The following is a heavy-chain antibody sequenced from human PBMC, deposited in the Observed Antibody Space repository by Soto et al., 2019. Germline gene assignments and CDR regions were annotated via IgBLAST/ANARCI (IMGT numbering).Heavy chain of an antibody. CDR1: GFTFSSYS. Sequence: GGSLRLSCAASGFTFSSYSMNWVRQAPGKGLEWVSYISSSSSTIYYADSVKGRFTISRDNAKNSLYLQMNSLRAEDTAVYYCARDRSSSSWYGEIFDYWGQGTLVTVSS. V-gene: IGHV3-48*01. D-gene: IGHD6-13*01. J-gene: IGHJ4*02. CDR3: ARDRSSSSWYGEIFDY. CDR2: ISSSSSTI.